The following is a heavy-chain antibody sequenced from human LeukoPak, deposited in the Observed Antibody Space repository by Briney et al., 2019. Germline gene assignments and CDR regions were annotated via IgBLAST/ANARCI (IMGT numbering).Heavy chain of an antibody. D-gene: IGHD6-6*01. V-gene: IGHV1-18*01. J-gene: IGHJ6*02. CDR1: GYTFTSYG. Sequence: ASVKVSCKASGYTFTSYGISWVRQAPGQGLEWMGWISAYNGNTNYAQKLQGRVTMTTDTSTSTAYMELRSLRSDDTAVYYCARDPYSSTWSYGMDVWGQGTTVTVSS. CDR3: ARDPYSSTWSYGMDV. CDR2: ISAYNGNT.